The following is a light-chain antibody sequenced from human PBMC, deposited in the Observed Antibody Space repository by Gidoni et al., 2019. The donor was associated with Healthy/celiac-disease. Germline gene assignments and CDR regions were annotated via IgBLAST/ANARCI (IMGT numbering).Light chain of an antibody. Sequence: DIQMTQSPSTLSASVGDRVTITCRASQSISSWLAWYQQKPGKAPKLLIYKASSLESGVPSRFSGGGSGTEFTLTISSLQPDDLATYYCQQYNSYPLTFGQGTKVEIK. CDR3: QQYNSYPLT. CDR1: QSISSW. CDR2: KAS. V-gene: IGKV1-5*03. J-gene: IGKJ1*01.